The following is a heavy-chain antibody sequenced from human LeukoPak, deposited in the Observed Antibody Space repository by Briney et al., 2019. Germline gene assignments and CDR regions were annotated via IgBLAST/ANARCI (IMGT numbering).Heavy chain of an antibody. J-gene: IGHJ5*02. V-gene: IGHV4-34*01. Sequence: SETLTLTCAVYGGSFSGYYWSWIRQPPGKGLEWIGEINHSGSTNYNPSLKSRVTISVDTSKNQFSLKLSSVTAADTAVYYCARGYCSGGSCYSWFDPWGQGTLVTVSS. CDR2: INHSGST. D-gene: IGHD2-15*01. CDR3: ARGYCSGGSCYSWFDP. CDR1: GGSFSGYY.